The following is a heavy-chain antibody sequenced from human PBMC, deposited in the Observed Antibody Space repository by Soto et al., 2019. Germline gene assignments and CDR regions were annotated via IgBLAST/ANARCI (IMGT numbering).Heavy chain of an antibody. V-gene: IGHV1-69*13. CDR1: GGTFSSNA. D-gene: IGHD5-18*01. Sequence: SVKPTSKDSGGTFSSNAISWVRHAPGQGLEWMGGIIPIFGTANYAQKFQGRVTITADESTSTAYMELSSLRSEDTAVYYCAHSHVDTAMAYEAYYFDYWGQGTLVTVSS. CDR2: IIPIFGTA. CDR3: AHSHVDTAMAYEAYYFDY. J-gene: IGHJ4*02.